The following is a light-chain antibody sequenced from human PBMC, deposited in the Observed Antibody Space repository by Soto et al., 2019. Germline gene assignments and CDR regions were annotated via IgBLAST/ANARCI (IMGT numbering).Light chain of an antibody. CDR1: QSVSSSY. V-gene: IGKV3-20*01. CDR3: QQYGSSPLFT. J-gene: IGKJ3*01. Sequence: EIMLTQSPGTLSLSPGERATLSCRASQSVSSSYLAWYQQKPGQAPRLLIYGASSRATGIPDRFSGSGSGTDFTLTISRLEPEDFAVYYCQQYGSSPLFTFGPGTKVDIK. CDR2: GAS.